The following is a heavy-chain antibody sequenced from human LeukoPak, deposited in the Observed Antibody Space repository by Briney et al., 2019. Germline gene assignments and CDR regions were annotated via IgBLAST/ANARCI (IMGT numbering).Heavy chain of an antibody. CDR1: EFTFSSYA. CDR3: ARDLARYYYDSTGSAFDI. CDR2: ISRSGRHI. D-gene: IGHD3-22*01. V-gene: IGHV3-21*01. J-gene: IGHJ3*02. Sequence: PGGSLRLSCAASEFTFSSYAMNWVRQAPGKGLEWVSSISRSGRHIYCADSMKGRFTISRDNAKNTLYLQMNSLRAEDTAVYYCARDLARYYYDSTGSAFDIWGQGTMVTVSS.